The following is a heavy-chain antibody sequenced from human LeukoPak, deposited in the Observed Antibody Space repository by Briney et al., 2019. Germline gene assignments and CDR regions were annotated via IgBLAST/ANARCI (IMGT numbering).Heavy chain of an antibody. CDR3: ARERGVIYFDY. Sequence: GGSLRLSCAASGFTFSSYGMHWVRQAPGKGLEWVAVIWYDGSNKYYADSVKGRFTISRDNSKNTLYLLMNSLRAEDTAVYYCARERGVIYFDYWGQGTLVTVSS. V-gene: IGHV3-33*01. D-gene: IGHD3-10*01. J-gene: IGHJ4*02. CDR1: GFTFSSYG. CDR2: IWYDGSNK.